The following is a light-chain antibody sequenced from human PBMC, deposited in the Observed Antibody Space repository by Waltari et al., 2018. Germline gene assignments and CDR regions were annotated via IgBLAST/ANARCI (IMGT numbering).Light chain of an antibody. CDR3: QHRSVWPLT. J-gene: IGKJ4*01. CDR1: QSVRTY. CDR2: DAS. Sequence: ALTQSPATLSLFPGYRATLTCRATQSVRTYLTWYQQKPGQHPRLLIYDASNRATGIPVRFSGSGSGTDYTLTISSLEPEDFAGYYCQHRSVWPLTFGGGTKVEIK. V-gene: IGKV3-11*01.